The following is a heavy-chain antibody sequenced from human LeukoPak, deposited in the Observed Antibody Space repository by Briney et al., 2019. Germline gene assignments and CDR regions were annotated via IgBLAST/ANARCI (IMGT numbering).Heavy chain of an antibody. CDR3: ARDAGYCSSTSCYDDSYYGMDV. CDR2: IYSGGGT. V-gene: IGHV3-66*01. CDR1: GFTVSSNY. D-gene: IGHD2-2*03. J-gene: IGHJ6*02. Sequence: GGSLRLSCAASGFTVSSNYMSWVRQAPGKGLEWVSVIYSGGGTYYADSVKGRFTISRDNSKNTLYLQMNSLRAEDTAVYYCARDAGYCSSTSCYDDSYYGMDVWGQGTTVTVSS.